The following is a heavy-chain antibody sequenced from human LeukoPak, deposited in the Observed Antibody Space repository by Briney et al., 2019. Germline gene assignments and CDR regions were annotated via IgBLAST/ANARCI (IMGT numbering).Heavy chain of an antibody. J-gene: IGHJ6*03. CDR1: GGSISSSSYY. D-gene: IGHD5-12*01. V-gene: IGHV4-61*05. CDR3: ARSPGWMATYYYYYMDV. Sequence: KPSETLSLTCTVSGGSISSSSYYWGWIRQPPGKGLEWIGYIYYSGSTNYNPSLKSRVTISVDTSKNQFSLKLSSVTAADTAVYYCARSPGWMATYYYYYMDVWGKGTTVTVSS. CDR2: IYYSGST.